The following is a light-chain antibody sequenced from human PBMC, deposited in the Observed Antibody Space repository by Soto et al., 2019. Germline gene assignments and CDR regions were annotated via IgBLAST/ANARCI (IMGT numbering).Light chain of an antibody. J-gene: IGLJ2*01. Sequence: NFMLTQPHSVSESPGKTITISCTRSSGNIASNYVQWYQQRPGGAPTTVIYDDDQRPSGVPDRFSGSIDSSSNSASLTISGLKTEDEADYHCQSYDGTTVVFGGGTKLPS. CDR3: QSYDGTTVV. V-gene: IGLV6-57*04. CDR2: DDD. CDR1: SGNIASNY.